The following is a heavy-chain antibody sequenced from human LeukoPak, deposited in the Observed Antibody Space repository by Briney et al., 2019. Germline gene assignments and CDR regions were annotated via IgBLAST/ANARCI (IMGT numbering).Heavy chain of an antibody. CDR3: ARDGYSAHDGL. CDR1: GFTFSSYA. Sequence: PGGSLRLSCAASGFTFSSYAMYWVRQAPGKGLEWVAVISYDGSNKYYADSVKGRFTISRDNSKNTLYLQMNSLRAEDTAVYYCARDGYSAHDGLWGQGTLVTVSS. D-gene: IGHD5-12*01. V-gene: IGHV3-30*04. J-gene: IGHJ4*02. CDR2: ISYDGSNK.